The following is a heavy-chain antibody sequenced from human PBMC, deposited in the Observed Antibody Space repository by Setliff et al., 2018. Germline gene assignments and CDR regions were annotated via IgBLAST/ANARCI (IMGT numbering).Heavy chain of an antibody. V-gene: IGHV2-5*02. CDR3: AHRRGDYYDSSGYYYDY. D-gene: IGHD3-22*01. CDR2: IYWDDDK. J-gene: IGHJ4*02. CDR1: GFSLSTSGVG. Sequence: SGPTLVNPTPPLTLTCTFSGFSLSTSGVGVGWIRQPPGKALEWLALIYWDDDKRYSPSLKSRLTITKDTSKNQVVLTMTNMDPVDTATYYCAHRRGDYYDSSGYYYDYWGQGTLVTVSS.